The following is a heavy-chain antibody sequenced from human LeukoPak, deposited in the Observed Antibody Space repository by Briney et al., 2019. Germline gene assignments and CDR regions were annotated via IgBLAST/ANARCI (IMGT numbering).Heavy chain of an antibody. Sequence: DPSETLSLTCTVSGGSISSSSYYWGWIRQPPGKGLEWIGSIYYSGSTYYNPSLKSRVTISIDTSKNQFSLKLSSVTAADTAVYYCARGEDYYDSSGYGDYWGQGTLVTVSS. CDR1: GGSISSSSYY. CDR3: ARGEDYYDSSGYGDY. J-gene: IGHJ4*02. D-gene: IGHD3-22*01. CDR2: IYYSGST. V-gene: IGHV4-39*07.